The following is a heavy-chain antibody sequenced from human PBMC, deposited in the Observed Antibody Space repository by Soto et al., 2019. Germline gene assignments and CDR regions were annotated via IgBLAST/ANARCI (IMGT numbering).Heavy chain of an antibody. J-gene: IGHJ4*02. Sequence: GGSLRLSCAASGFTFSHYAMHWVRQAPGKGLEWVAVVSYDGTKQFYADSVKGRFTISRDSSKSTLYLQMNNLRDEDTAVYCCARDRVYYYDSSGYYNFDFWGQGTLVTVSS. D-gene: IGHD3-22*01. CDR3: ARDRVYYYDSSGYYNFDF. V-gene: IGHV3-30-3*01. CDR2: VSYDGTKQ. CDR1: GFTFSHYA.